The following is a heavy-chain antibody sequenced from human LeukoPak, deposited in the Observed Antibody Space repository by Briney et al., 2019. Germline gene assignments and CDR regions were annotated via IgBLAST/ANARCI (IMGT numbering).Heavy chain of an antibody. D-gene: IGHD3-16*02. CDR3: AKRGVVVRVFLVGFHREAYYFDS. CDR2: LSGSAGGT. CDR1: GITLSNYA. J-gene: IGHJ4*02. Sequence: PGGSLRLSCGVSGITLSNYAMSWARQAPGKGLEWVAGLSGSAGGTTYADSVKGRFTISRDNSKNTLFLQMDRLRAEDTAVYFCAKRGVVVRVFLVGFHREAYYFDSWGQGAQVTVSS. V-gene: IGHV3-23*01.